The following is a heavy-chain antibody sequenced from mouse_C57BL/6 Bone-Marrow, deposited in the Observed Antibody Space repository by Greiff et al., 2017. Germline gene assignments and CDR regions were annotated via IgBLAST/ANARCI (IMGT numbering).Heavy chain of an antibody. V-gene: IGHV1-69*01. J-gene: IGHJ2*01. Sequence: QVQLKQPGAELVMPGASVKLSCKASGYTFTSYWMHWVKQRPGQGLEWIGEIDPSDSYTNYNQKFQGKSTLTVDTSSTTASLQLISLTSEDSAVFEGAREGISTGVAHFDYWGQGTTLTVSS. D-gene: IGHD1-1*01. CDR2: IDPSDSYT. CDR1: GYTFTSYW. CDR3: AREGISTGVAHFDY.